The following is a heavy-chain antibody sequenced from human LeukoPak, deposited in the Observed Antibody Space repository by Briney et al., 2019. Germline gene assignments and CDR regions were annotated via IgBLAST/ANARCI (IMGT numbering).Heavy chain of an antibody. J-gene: IGHJ4*02. CDR1: GFTFNNYA. D-gene: IGHD6-6*01. CDR2: IYSGGGT. CDR3: ARDGISGSSPTFDY. V-gene: IGHV3-66*01. Sequence: GGSLRLSCAASGFTFNNYAMSWVRQAPGKGLEWVSVIYSGGGTDYADSVKGRFTISKDTSKNTLYLQMNSLRAEDTAVYYCARDGISGSSPTFDYWGQGTLVTVSS.